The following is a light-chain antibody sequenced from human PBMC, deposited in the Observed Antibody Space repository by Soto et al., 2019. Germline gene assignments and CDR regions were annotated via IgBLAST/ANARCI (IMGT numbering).Light chain of an antibody. CDR3: MQALQTPYT. V-gene: IGKV2-28*01. J-gene: IGKJ2*01. Sequence: EIVMTQSPPSLTVTPGEPASISFRSRQSLLHSNGNTFLDWYLQKPVQSPQLLIYFGSNRASGVHDRVSGSEAGTDFTLKISRVEDEDVGVYYCMQALQTPYTFGQGTKVDIK. CDR1: QSLLHSNGNTF. CDR2: FGS.